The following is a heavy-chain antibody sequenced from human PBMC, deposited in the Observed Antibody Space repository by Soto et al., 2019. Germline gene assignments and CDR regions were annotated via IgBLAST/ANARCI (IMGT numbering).Heavy chain of an antibody. CDR1: GDSVSSNSAA. Sequence: PSQTLSLTCAIPGDSVSSNSAAWNWIRQSPSRGLEWLGRTYYRSKWYNDYAVSVKSRIIINPDTSKNQFSLLLNSVTPEDTAVYYCARVRLDFGVVFHVYYFDYWGQGTLVTVSS. CDR2: TYYRSKWYN. V-gene: IGHV6-1*01. CDR3: ARVRLDFGVVFHVYYFDY. D-gene: IGHD3-3*01. J-gene: IGHJ4*02.